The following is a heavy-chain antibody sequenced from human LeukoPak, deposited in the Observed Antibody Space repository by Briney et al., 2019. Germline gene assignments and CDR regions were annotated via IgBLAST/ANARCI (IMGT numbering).Heavy chain of an antibody. J-gene: IGHJ4*02. Sequence: ASVKVSCKASGYTFTSYGISWVRQAPGQGLEWMGWISAYNGNTIYAQKLQGRVTMTTDTSTSTAYMELRSLRSDDTAVYYCARVPRDYGDYGYYFDYWGQGTLVTVSS. CDR1: GYTFTSYG. D-gene: IGHD4-17*01. CDR3: ARVPRDYGDYGYYFDY. CDR2: ISAYNGNT. V-gene: IGHV1-18*01.